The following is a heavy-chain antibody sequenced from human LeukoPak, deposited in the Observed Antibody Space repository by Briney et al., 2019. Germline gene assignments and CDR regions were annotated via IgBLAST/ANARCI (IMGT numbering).Heavy chain of an antibody. V-gene: IGHV3-23*01. CDR3: AKDTSGGEGDYFDY. CDR2: LSNSGGRT. D-gene: IGHD1-26*01. CDR1: GFTFSTYA. Sequence: GRSLRLSCGASGFTFSTYAMSWVRQAPGKGLEWVSGLSNSGGRTYYADSVKCRFTISRDNSKNTLFLQMNRLRAEDTAVYYCAKDTSGGEGDYFDYWGQGTLVTVSS. J-gene: IGHJ4*02.